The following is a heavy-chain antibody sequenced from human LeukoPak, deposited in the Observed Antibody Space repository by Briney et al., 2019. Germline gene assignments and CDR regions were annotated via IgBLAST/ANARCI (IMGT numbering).Heavy chain of an antibody. J-gene: IGHJ3*02. Sequence: PGGSLRLSCAASGFTFDDYAMLWVRQAPGKGLEWVSLISGVGGSTYYADSVKGRFTISRDNIKNSLYLQMNRLRTEDTALYYCAKEPGEGFVAYWAFDIWGQGTMVTVSS. D-gene: IGHD2-21*01. CDR1: GFTFDDYA. CDR2: ISGVGGST. V-gene: IGHV3-43*02. CDR3: AKEPGEGFVAYWAFDI.